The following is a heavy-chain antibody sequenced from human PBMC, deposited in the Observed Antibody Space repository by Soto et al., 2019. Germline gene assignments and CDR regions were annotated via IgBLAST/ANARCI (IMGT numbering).Heavy chain of an antibody. CDR1: GFTFSSYS. CDR2: IKQDRSEE. CDR3: ARGSPSLSY. Sequence: EVQLVESGGGLVQPGGSLRLSCAASGFTFSSYSMSWVRQAPGKGLEWVANIKQDRSEEYYVDSVQGRFTISRDNAKNSLYLQMNSLKAEGTAVYYCARGSPSLSYWGQGTLVTVSS. V-gene: IGHV3-7*04. D-gene: IGHD2-2*01. J-gene: IGHJ4*02.